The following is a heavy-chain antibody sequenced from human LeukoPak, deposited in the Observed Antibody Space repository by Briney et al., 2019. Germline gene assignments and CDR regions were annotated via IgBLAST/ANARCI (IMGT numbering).Heavy chain of an antibody. V-gene: IGHV4-34*01. Sequence: NTSETLSLTCAVYGGSFSGYYWSWIRQPPGKGLEWIGEIKHSGSTNYNPSLKSRVTISVDTSKNQFSLKLSSVTAADTAVYYCARAPRKRIAAAGTVYYGMDVWGQGTTVTVSS. CDR3: ARAPRKRIAAAGTVYYGMDV. CDR2: IKHSGST. D-gene: IGHD6-13*01. J-gene: IGHJ6*02. CDR1: GGSFSGYY.